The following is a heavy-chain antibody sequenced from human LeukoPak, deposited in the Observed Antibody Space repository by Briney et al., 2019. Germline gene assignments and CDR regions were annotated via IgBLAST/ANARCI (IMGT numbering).Heavy chain of an antibody. Sequence: ASVKVSCKASGGTFSSYAISWVRQAPGQGPEWMGWINPNSGGTNYAQKFQGRVTMTRDTSISTAYMELSRLRSDDTAVYYCTKVFIRYCSTPSCYVFDYWGQGTLVTVSS. CDR1: GGTFSSYA. J-gene: IGHJ4*02. V-gene: IGHV1-2*02. CDR2: INPNSGGT. D-gene: IGHD2-2*01. CDR3: TKVFIRYCSTPSCYVFDY.